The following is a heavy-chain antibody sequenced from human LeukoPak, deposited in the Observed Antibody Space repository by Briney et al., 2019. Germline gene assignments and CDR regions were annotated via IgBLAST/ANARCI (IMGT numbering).Heavy chain of an antibody. V-gene: IGHV3-74*01. D-gene: IGHD2-21*01. CDR3: ARGGFGIVVVSAIDY. J-gene: IGHJ4*02. CDR1: GFTFRNYW. CDR2: INSDGSST. Sequence: GGSLRLSCAASGFTFRNYWMHWVRQAPGKGLVWVSRINSDGSSTTYADSVKGRFTMSRDNAKNTLYLQMNSLRAEDTAVYYCARGGFGIVVVSAIDYWGQGNLVTVPS.